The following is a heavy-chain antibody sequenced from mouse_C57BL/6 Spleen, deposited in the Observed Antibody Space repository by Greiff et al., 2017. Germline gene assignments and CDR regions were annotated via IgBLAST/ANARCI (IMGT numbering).Heavy chain of an antibody. V-gene: IGHV1-59*01. Sequence: VQLQQPGAELVRPGTSVKLSCKASGYTFTSYWMHWVKQRPGQGLEWIGVIDPSDSYTNYNQKFKGKATLTVDTSSSTAYMQLSSLTSEDSAVYYCARSTTVVRGDYFDYWGQGTTLTVST. CDR2: IDPSDSYT. J-gene: IGHJ2*01. CDR3: ARSTTVVRGDYFDY. CDR1: GYTFTSYW. D-gene: IGHD1-1*01.